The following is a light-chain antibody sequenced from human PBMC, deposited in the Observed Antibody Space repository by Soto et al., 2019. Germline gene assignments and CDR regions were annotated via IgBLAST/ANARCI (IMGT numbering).Light chain of an antibody. CDR1: QTISSNY. CDR3: QQYVSWT. CDR2: GTS. Sequence: EIVLTQSPGTLSVSPGERATLSCRASQTISSNYLAWYQQKPGQAPSLLIYGTSSRATGIPDRFSGSGSGTDFTLTISRLEPEYSALYYCQQYVSWTFGQGTKVEIK. J-gene: IGKJ1*01. V-gene: IGKV3-20*01.